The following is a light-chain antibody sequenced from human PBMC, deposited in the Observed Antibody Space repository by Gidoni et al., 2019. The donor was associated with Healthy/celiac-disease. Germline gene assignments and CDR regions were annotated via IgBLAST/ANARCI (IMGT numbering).Light chain of an antibody. V-gene: IGKV1-39*01. Sequence: DIKMTQSPSSLSASVGDRVTITCRASQSISSYLNWYQQKPGKAPKLLIYAASSLQSGVPSRFSGSGSGTDFTLTISSLQPEDFATYYCQQSYSTPDTFGPGTKVDIK. J-gene: IGKJ3*01. CDR1: QSISSY. CDR3: QQSYSTPDT. CDR2: AAS.